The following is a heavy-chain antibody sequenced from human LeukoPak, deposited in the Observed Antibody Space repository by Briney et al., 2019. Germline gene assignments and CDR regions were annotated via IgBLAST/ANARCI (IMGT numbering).Heavy chain of an antibody. Sequence: PGGSLRLSCAASGFTFSSYWMSWMRQAPGKGLEWVANIKYDGNEEYYVDSVKGRFTISRDNAKNSLYLQLNSLRVEDTAVYYCARDRLFGDLSDYWGQGTLVTVSS. J-gene: IGHJ4*02. D-gene: IGHD3-10*02. CDR1: GFTFSSYW. CDR2: IKYDGNEE. V-gene: IGHV3-7*01. CDR3: ARDRLFGDLSDY.